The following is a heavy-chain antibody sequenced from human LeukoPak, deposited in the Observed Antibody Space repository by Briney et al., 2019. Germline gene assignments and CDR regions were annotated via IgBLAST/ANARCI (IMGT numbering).Heavy chain of an antibody. CDR1: GYTFTSYY. J-gene: IGHJ5*02. Sequence: ASVKVSCKASGYTFTSYYMHWVRQAPGQGLEWMGIINPSGGSTSYAQKLQGRVTMTRDTSTSTVYMELSSLRSEDTAVYYCARGAAGQQLVRFWFDPWGQGTLVTVSS. V-gene: IGHV1-46*04. CDR3: ARGAAGQQLVRFWFDP. D-gene: IGHD6-13*01. CDR2: INPSGGST.